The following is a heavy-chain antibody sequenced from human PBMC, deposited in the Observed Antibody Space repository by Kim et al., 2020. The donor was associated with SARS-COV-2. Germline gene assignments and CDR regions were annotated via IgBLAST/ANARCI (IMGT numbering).Heavy chain of an antibody. CDR3: ARADYGDPKFDY. V-gene: IGHV4-31*03. D-gene: IGHD4-17*01. Sequence: SETLSLTCTVSVGSIISGGYYWSWIRQHPGQVLEWIGHIYYSVGTSYNPSLKRRVTISVDTSKNQFSLKLSSVTSADPTVYYCARADYGDPKFDYWGQG. J-gene: IGHJ4*02. CDR2: IYYSVGT. CDR1: VGSIISGGYY.